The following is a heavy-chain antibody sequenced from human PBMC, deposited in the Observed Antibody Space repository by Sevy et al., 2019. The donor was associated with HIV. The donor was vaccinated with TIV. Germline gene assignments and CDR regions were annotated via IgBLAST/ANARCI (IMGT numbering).Heavy chain of an antibody. CDR2: IYYSGST. V-gene: IGHV4-61*01. J-gene: IGHJ6*02. CDR1: GGSVSSGSYY. CDR3: ARANPKYYYYGMDV. Sequence: ETLSLTCTVSGGSVSSGSYYWSWIRQPPGKGLEWIGYIYYSGSTNYNPSLKSRVTISVDTSKNQFSLRLSSVTAADTAVYYCARANPKYYYYGMDVWGQGTTVTVSS.